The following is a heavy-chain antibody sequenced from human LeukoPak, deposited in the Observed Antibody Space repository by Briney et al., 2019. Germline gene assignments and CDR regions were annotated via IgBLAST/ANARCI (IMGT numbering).Heavy chain of an antibody. CDR2: IYHSGST. D-gene: IGHD4-23*01. CDR3: ARQKRTTVDSWFDY. Sequence: KPSETLSLTCAVSGYSISSGYYWGWIRQPPGKGLEWIGSIYHSGSTYYNPSLKSRVTISVDTSKNQFSLKLSSVTAADTAVYYCARQKRTTVDSWFDYWGQGTLVTFSS. V-gene: IGHV4-38-2*01. CDR1: GYSISSGYY. J-gene: IGHJ4*02.